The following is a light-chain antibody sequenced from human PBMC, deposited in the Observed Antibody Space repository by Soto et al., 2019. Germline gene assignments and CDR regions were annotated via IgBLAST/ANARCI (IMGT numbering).Light chain of an antibody. CDR2: DAS. V-gene: IGKV1-5*01. J-gene: IGKJ1*01. CDR3: QQYSTSSRT. CDR1: QTVSTW. Sequence: DIQMTQSPSTLSASVRDRVTITCRASQTVSTWLAWYQQKPGKAPKVMIYDASRLENGVPPRFSGSGSGTEFPLTISSLQPDDFATYYCQQYSTSSRTFGQGTKVEIK.